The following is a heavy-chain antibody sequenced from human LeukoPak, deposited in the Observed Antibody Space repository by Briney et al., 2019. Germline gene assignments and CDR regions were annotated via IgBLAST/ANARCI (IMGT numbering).Heavy chain of an antibody. CDR2: IYTSGST. CDR3: ARDDDGGNDAFDI. J-gene: IGHJ3*02. CDR1: GGSISSTSYY. Sequence: PSETLSLTCTASGGSISSTSYYWSWIRQPAGKGLEWIGRIYTSGSTNYNPSLKSRVTMSVDTSKNQFSLKLSSVTAADTAVYYCARDDDGGNDAFDIWGQGTMVTVSS. D-gene: IGHD4-23*01. V-gene: IGHV4-61*02.